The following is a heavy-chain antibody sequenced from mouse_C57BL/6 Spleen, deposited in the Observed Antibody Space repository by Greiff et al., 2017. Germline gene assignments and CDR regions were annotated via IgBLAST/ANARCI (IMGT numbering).Heavy chain of an antibody. Sequence: QVQLQQPGAELVKPGASVKLSCKASGYTFTSYWMQWVKQRPGQGLEWIGEIDPSDSYTNYNQKVKGKATLTVDTSSSPAYMQLSSLTSEDSAVYYCARDGAMDYWGQGTSVTVSS. D-gene: IGHD2-3*01. CDR2: IDPSDSYT. CDR3: ARDGAMDY. CDR1: GYTFTSYW. J-gene: IGHJ4*01. V-gene: IGHV1-50*01.